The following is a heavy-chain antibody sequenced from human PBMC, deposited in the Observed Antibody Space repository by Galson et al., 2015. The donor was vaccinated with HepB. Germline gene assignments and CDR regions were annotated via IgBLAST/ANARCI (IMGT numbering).Heavy chain of an antibody. J-gene: IGHJ4*02. Sequence: VKVSCKASGYTFTAYYMNWVRQAPGQGLEWMGRINPNSGGTNYAQKFQGRVTMTRDTSINTAYMEVSRLRSDDTAVYYCARGGNSHYYFDYWGQGTLVTVSS. CDR2: INPNSGGT. CDR3: ARGGNSHYYFDY. D-gene: IGHD4-23*01. V-gene: IGHV1-2*06. CDR1: GYTFTAYY.